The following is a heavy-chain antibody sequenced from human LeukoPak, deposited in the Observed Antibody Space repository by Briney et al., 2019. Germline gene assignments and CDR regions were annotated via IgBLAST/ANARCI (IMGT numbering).Heavy chain of an antibody. CDR3: ATEGYCTGNSCYRS. CDR2: VNPEDGER. Sequence: ASVKVSCKASGFTFIDYYIHWVQQAPGKGLEWMGRVNPEDGERTYAEKFQGRVTITADTSTDTAYMELSGLRSEDTAVYYCATEGYCTGNSCYRSWGQGTLVTVSS. D-gene: IGHD2-2*01. V-gene: IGHV1-69-2*01. CDR1: GFTFIDYY. J-gene: IGHJ5*02.